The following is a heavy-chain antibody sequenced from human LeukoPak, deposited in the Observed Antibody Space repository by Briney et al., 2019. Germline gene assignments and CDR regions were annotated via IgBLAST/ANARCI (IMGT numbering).Heavy chain of an antibody. J-gene: IGHJ4*02. D-gene: IGHD6-6*01. CDR3: ARRWGYSSSPHFDY. V-gene: IGHV4-59*08. CDR2: IYYSGST. CDR1: GGSINSYY. Sequence: SETLSLTCTVSGGSINSYYWNWIRQPPGKGLEWIGYIYYSGSTTYNPSLKSRVTISVDTSKNQFSLKLSSVTAADTAVYYCARRWGYSSSPHFDYWGQGTLVTASS.